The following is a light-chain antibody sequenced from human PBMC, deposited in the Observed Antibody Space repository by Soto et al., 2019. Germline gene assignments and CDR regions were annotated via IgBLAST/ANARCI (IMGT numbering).Light chain of an antibody. J-gene: IGKJ4*01. CDR3: QQYNDWPPIT. CDR2: RAS. Sequence: ETVMTQSPATLSVSPGETATLSCRAEHSVSNNLAWYQQKPGQAPKLLIYRASTRATGIPDRFTGRGSGTEFTLTISSLQSEDSAVYFCQQYNDWPPITFGGGTKVDI. CDR1: HSVSNN. V-gene: IGKV3-15*01.